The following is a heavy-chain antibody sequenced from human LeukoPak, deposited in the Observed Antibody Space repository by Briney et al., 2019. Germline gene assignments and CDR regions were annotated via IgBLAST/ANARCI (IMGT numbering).Heavy chain of an antibody. J-gene: IGHJ6*02. Sequence: GGSLRLSCAASGFTFSSNYMSWVRQAPGKGLEWVSVIYSGGSTYYADSVKGRFTISRDNSKNTLYLQMNSLRAEDTAVYYCARDGAVGATSYYYYYGMDVWGQGTTVTVSS. CDR1: GFTFSSNY. CDR3: ARDGAVGATSYYYYYGMDV. D-gene: IGHD1-26*01. CDR2: IYSGGST. V-gene: IGHV3-66*01.